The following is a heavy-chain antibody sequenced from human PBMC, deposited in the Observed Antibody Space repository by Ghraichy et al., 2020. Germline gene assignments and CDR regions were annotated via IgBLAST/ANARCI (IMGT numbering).Heavy chain of an antibody. V-gene: IGHV4-39*01. CDR3: ARREIVGANYFDY. J-gene: IGHJ4*02. CDR1: GGSISSSSYY. CDR2: IYYSGST. D-gene: IGHD1-26*01. Sequence: ESLNISCTVSGGSISSSSYYWGWIRQPPGKGLDWIGSIYYSGSTYYNPSLKSRVTISVDTSKNQFSLKLSSVTAADTAVYYCARREIVGANYFDYWGQGTLVTVSS.